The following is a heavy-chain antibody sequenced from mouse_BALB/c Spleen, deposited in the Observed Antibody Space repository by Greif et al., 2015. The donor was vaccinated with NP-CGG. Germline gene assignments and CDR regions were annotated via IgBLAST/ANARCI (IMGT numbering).Heavy chain of an antibody. CDR3: ARDYYGSSYWYFDV. V-gene: IGHV7-3*02. Sequence: EVKVVESGGGLVQPGGSLRLSCATSGFTFTDYYMSWVRQPPGKALEWLGFIRNKANGYTTEYSASVKGRFTISRDNSQSILYLQMNTLRAEDSATYYCARDYYGSSYWYFDVWGAGTTVTASS. D-gene: IGHD1-1*01. J-gene: IGHJ1*01. CDR1: GFTFTDYY. CDR2: IRNKANGYTT.